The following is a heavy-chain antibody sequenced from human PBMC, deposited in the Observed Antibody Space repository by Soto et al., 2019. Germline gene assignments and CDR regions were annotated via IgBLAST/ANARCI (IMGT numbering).Heavy chain of an antibody. CDR3: VKDGGGVRYNYNIRGDS. Sequence: EVQLLESGGGLVKRGGSLRLSCAASGFTFSSNAMSWVRQAPGKGLEWVSAISGSGGSTYYADSVKGRFTISRDNSRSTVFLQMNSLRREDTAMYYCVKDGGGVRYNYNIRGDSWGQGTQVTVSS. J-gene: IGHJ4*02. CDR1: GFTFSSNA. CDR2: ISGSGGST. V-gene: IGHV3-23*01. D-gene: IGHD5-18*01.